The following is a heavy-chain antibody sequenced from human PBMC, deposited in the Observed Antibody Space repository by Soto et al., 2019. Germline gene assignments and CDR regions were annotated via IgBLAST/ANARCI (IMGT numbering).Heavy chain of an antibody. CDR2: IYYSGST. CDR1: GGSISSGSYY. D-gene: IGHD5-12*01. V-gene: IGHV4-31*03. Sequence: TLSLNCTVSGGSISSGSYYWSWIRQHPGKGLEWIGFIYYSGSTYYSPSLKSRASISVDTSKNQFSLKLSSVTAADTALYYCARGKRLRVATIGNWFDPWGQGTLVTVSS. J-gene: IGHJ5*02. CDR3: ARGKRLRVATIGNWFDP.